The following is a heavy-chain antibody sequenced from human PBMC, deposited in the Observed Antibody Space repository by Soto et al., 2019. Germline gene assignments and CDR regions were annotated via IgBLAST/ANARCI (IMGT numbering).Heavy chain of an antibody. CDR2: IITISDTT. J-gene: IGHJ6*02. CDR3: ARSQGSSTSLEIYYYYYSGMDV. V-gene: IGHV1-69*01. Sequence: QVQLVQSGAEVKKPGSSVKVSCKASGGTFSSYAISWVRQAPGQGLEWMGGIITISDTTNYAQKFQVRGTITADESTSTAYMELRSLRSEDTAVYYCARSQGSSTSLEIYYYYYSGMDVWGQGTTVTVSS. D-gene: IGHD2-2*01. CDR1: GGTFSSYA.